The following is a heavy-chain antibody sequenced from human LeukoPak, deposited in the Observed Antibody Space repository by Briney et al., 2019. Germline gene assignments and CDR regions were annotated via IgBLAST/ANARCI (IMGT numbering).Heavy chain of an antibody. J-gene: IGHJ4*02. Sequence: GESLKISCKGSGYTFSSYWIAWVRQMPGKGLEWMGIIHLLDPDTRYSPSFQGQVTISADKSINTAYLQWSSLKASDTAMYYCARSFRGVPPFFDYWGQGTLVTVSS. CDR3: ARSFRGVPPFFDY. V-gene: IGHV5-51*01. CDR1: GYTFSSYW. D-gene: IGHD3-10*01. CDR2: IHLLDPDT.